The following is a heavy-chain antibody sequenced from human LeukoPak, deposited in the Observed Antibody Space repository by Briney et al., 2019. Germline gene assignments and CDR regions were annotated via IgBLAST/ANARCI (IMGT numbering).Heavy chain of an antibody. Sequence: SETLSLTCTVSGGSVSSYYWSWIRQPAGKGLEWIGRIYSSGSTNYNPSLKSRVTMSVDTSKNQFSLKLRSVTAADTAVYYCAREVRSSGYSLDYWGQGTLVTVSS. V-gene: IGHV4-4*07. CDR1: GGSVSSYY. J-gene: IGHJ4*02. CDR2: IYSSGST. D-gene: IGHD3-22*01. CDR3: AREVRSSGYSLDY.